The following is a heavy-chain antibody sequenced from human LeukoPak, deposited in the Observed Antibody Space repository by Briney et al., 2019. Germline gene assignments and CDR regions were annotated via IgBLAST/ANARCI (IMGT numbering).Heavy chain of an antibody. CDR3: AKTRGSGPFDY. J-gene: IGHJ4*02. D-gene: IGHD3-10*01. Sequence: GGSLRLSCAASGFAFSSYGMSWVRQAPGKGLEWVSAISGSGGSTYYADSVKGRFTISRDNSKNTLYLQMNNLRAEDTAVYYCAKTRGSGPFDYWGQGTLVTVSS. CDR1: GFAFSSYG. V-gene: IGHV3-23*01. CDR2: ISGSGGST.